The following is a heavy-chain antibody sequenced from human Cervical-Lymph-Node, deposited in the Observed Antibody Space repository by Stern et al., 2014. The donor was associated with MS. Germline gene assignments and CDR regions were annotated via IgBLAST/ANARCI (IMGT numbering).Heavy chain of an antibody. CDR1: GSTFNSTT. CDR2: ISPILDTA. CDR3: AKEEGRDGYHGMDV. Sequence: VHLVESGAEVKKPGSSVKVSCKTSGSTFNSTTFIWVRQAPGQGLEWMGGISPILDTATYAQHFQGRVTITADESTRTAYMELSGIRSDDTAVYYCAKEEGRDGYHGMDVWGQGTTVTVSS. V-gene: IGHV1-69*01. J-gene: IGHJ6*02. D-gene: IGHD3-22*01.